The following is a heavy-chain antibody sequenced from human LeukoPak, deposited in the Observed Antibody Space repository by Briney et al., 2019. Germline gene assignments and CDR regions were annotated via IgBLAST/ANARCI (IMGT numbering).Heavy chain of an antibody. J-gene: IGHJ4*02. CDR1: GFTFSSYW. D-gene: IGHD3-22*01. CDR3: AMGHFYYDNSGGHYSAKANEEEY. Sequence: PGVALRLSCAASGFTFSSYWMTWVRQAPGKGLEWVANIKEDGSEKYYVDSVKGRFTISRDNAKNSLYLQMNSLRAEDTAVYYCAMGHFYYDNSGGHYSAKANEEEYWGQGTLLTVSS. CDR2: IKEDGSEK. V-gene: IGHV3-7*01.